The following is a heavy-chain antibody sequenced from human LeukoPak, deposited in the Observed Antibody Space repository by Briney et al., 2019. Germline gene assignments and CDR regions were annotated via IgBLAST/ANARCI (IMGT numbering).Heavy chain of an antibody. D-gene: IGHD1-1*01. Sequence: ASVKVSCKASGYTFSNYDINWVRQATGLGLEWMGYMNPNSGHTVYAQKFQGRVTMTRDTSISTAYMELSSLRFDDTAVYYCARVPRESNSHWGQGTLVTVSS. CDR2: MNPNSGHT. CDR3: ARVPRESNSH. V-gene: IGHV1-8*01. CDR1: GYTFSNYD. J-gene: IGHJ4*02.